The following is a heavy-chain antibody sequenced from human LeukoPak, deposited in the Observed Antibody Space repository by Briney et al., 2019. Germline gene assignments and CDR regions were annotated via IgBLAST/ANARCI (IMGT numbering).Heavy chain of an antibody. CDR2: FRSKANSYAT. CDR3: TRQNSYGYGYFDY. V-gene: IGHV3-73*01. Sequence: PGGSLKLSCAASGFTVSGSAMHWVRQASGKGLEWVGRFRSKANSYATAYAASVKGRFTISRDDSKNTAYLQTNSLKTEDTAVYYCTRQNSYGYGYFDYWGQGTLVTVSS. CDR1: GFTVSGSA. D-gene: IGHD5-18*01. J-gene: IGHJ4*02.